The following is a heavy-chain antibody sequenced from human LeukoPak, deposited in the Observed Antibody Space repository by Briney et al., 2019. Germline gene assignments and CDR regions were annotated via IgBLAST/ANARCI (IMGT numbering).Heavy chain of an antibody. D-gene: IGHD3-22*01. Sequence: SETLSLTCTVSGGSISSGDYYWSWIRQPPGTGLEWIGYIYYSGSTYYNPSLKSRVTISVDTSKNQFSLKLSSVTAADTAVYYCASGTGRPYYHDLKMDYWGQGTLVTVSS. V-gene: IGHV4-30-4*08. J-gene: IGHJ4*02. CDR2: IYYSGST. CDR1: GGSISSGDYY. CDR3: ASGTGRPYYHDLKMDY.